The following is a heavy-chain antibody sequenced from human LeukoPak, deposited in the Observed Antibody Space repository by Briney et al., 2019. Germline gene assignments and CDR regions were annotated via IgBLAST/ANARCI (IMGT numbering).Heavy chain of an antibody. CDR2: ISYDGSNK. CDR1: GFTFSSYG. V-gene: IGHV3-30*18. D-gene: IGHD3-16*01. Sequence: GGSLRLSCAASGFTFSSYGMHWVRQAPGKGLEWVAVISYDGSNKYYADSVKGRFTISRDNSKNTLHLQMNSLRAEDTAVYYCAKARGGAVTNWFDPWGQGTLVTVSS. J-gene: IGHJ5*02. CDR3: AKARGGAVTNWFDP.